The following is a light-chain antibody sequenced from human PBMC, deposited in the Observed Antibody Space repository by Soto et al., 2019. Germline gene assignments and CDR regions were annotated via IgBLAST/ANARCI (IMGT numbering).Light chain of an antibody. V-gene: IGLV1-47*01. CDR1: NSNIGTNY. Sequence: QSVLTQPPSASGTPGQRVIISCSGSNSNIGTNYVYWYQQLPGTAPKLLIYKNNQRPSGVPDRFSGSKSGTSASLPISELRSDDEAAYYCAAWDGSLSAVVFGGGTKLTVL. CDR2: KNN. CDR3: AAWDGSLSAVV. J-gene: IGLJ2*01.